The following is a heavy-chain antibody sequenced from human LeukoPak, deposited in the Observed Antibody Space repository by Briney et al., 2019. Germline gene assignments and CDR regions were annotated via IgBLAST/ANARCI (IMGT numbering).Heavy chain of an antibody. CDR3: ARDLGSSTTMIVIWSEGGFDY. CDR2: ISSSSSYI. V-gene: IGHV3-21*01. J-gene: IGHJ4*02. CDR1: GFTFSSYS. D-gene: IGHD3-22*01. Sequence: PGGSLRLSCAASGFTFSSYSMNWVRQAPGKGLEWGSSISSSSSYIYYADSVKGRFTISRDNAKNSLYLQMNSLRAEDTAVYYCARDLGSSTTMIVIWSEGGFDYWGQGTLVTVSS.